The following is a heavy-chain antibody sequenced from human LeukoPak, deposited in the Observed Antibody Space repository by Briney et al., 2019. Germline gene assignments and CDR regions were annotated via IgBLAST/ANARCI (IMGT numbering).Heavy chain of an antibody. J-gene: IGHJ4*02. D-gene: IGHD1-26*01. V-gene: IGHV4-61*02. CDR2: IYTSGIT. CDR1: GGSISSGSYY. CDR3: AGETRYSGSYGRFYFDY. Sequence: SETLSLTCIVSGGSISSGSYYWSWIRQPGGKGLEWIGRIYTSGITNYNPSLKSRVTISVDTSKNQFSLILTSVTAADTAVYYCAGETRYSGSYGRFYFDYWGQGTLVTVSS.